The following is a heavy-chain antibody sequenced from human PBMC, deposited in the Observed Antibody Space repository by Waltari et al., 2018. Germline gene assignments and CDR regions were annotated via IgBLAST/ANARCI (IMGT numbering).Heavy chain of an antibody. Sequence: QVQLQESGPGLVKPSETLSLTCTVSGGSISSYYWSWIRQPTGKGLEWIGYIYYSGSTNYNPSLKSRVTISVDTSKNQFSLKLSSVTAADTAVYYCARLIHSEGPYDAFDIWGQGTMVTVSS. D-gene: IGHD3-16*02. J-gene: IGHJ3*02. CDR3: ARLIHSEGPYDAFDI. CDR2: IYYSGST. CDR1: GGSISSYY. V-gene: IGHV4-59*08.